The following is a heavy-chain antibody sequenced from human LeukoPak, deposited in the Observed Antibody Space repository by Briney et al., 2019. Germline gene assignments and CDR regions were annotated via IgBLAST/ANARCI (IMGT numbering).Heavy chain of an antibody. J-gene: IGHJ4*02. D-gene: IGHD3-3*01. CDR1: GFSFSSYA. CDR3: ATELPVVLRFLEWSY. Sequence: PGRSLRLSCAASGFSFSSYAMHWVRQAPGKGLEWVAVISYDGSNKYYADSVKGRFTISRDNSKNTLYLQMNSLRAEDTAVYYCATELPVVLRFLEWSYWGQGTLVTVSS. V-gene: IGHV3-30*04. CDR2: ISYDGSNK.